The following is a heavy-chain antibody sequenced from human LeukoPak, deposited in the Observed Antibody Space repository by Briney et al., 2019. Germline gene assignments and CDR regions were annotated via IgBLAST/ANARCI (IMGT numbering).Heavy chain of an antibody. J-gene: IGHJ4*02. V-gene: IGHV3-74*01. Sequence: PGGSLRLSCAASGFTASGYWMHWVRQHPARGLMWLSYITEDGRGKSYEDPVRGRFTISRDNAKNTVHLQMNGLRVDDTAVYYCARDGQGPISLDYWGQGTPVTVSS. CDR3: ARDGQGPISLDY. CDR2: ITEDGRGK. CDR1: GFTASGYW. D-gene: IGHD2/OR15-2a*01.